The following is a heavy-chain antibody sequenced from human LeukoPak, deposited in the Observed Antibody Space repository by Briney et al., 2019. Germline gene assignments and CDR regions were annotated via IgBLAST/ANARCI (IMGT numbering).Heavy chain of an antibody. CDR1: GGSISSSSYY. V-gene: IGHV4-39*01. Sequence: PSETLSLTCTVSGGSISSSSYYWGWIRQPPGKGLEWIGSIYYSGSTYYNPSLKSRVTISVDTSKNQFSLKLSSVTAADTAVYYCARQHDYDFWSGPSGFGMDVWGQGTTVTVSS. J-gene: IGHJ6*02. D-gene: IGHD3-3*01. CDR2: IYYSGST. CDR3: ARQHDYDFWSGPSGFGMDV.